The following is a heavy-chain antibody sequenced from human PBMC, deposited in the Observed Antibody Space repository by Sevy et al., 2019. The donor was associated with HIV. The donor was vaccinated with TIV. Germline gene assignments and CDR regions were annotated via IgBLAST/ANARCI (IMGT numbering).Heavy chain of an antibody. CDR3: ARDDDSAWGMVRGDAFDI. CDR2: ISAYNGNT. CDR1: GYTFTSYG. V-gene: IGHV1-18*01. J-gene: IGHJ3*02. D-gene: IGHD3-10*01. Sequence: ASVKVSCKASGYTFTSYGISWVRQAPGQGLEWMGWISAYNGNTNYAQKLQGRVTMTTDTSTSTADMELRSLRSDDTAVYYCARDDDSAWGMVRGDAFDIWGQGTMVTVSS.